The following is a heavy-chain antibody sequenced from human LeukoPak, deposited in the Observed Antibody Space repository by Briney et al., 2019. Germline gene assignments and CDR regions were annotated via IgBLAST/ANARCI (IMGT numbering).Heavy chain of an antibody. V-gene: IGHV4-39*02. CDR2: IYYSGST. CDR3: AREHRSSKYFDS. D-gene: IGHD6-6*01. CDR1: GGSISSSSYY. Sequence: PSETLSLTCTVSGGSISSSSYYWGWIRQPPGKGLEWIRSIYYSGSTYYNPSLKSRVTISVDTSKNQFSLKLSSVTAADTAVYYCAREHRSSKYFDSWGQGALMIVSS. J-gene: IGHJ4*02.